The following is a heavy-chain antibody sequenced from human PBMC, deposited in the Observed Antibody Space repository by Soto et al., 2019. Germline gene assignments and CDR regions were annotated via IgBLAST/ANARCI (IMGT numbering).Heavy chain of an antibody. J-gene: IGHJ5*02. D-gene: IGHD3-3*01. CDR1: GFTFSSYW. V-gene: IGHV3-7*01. CDR3: ARAQIFWSGFNWFDP. Sequence: LRLSCAASGFTFSSYWMSWVRQAPGKGLEWVANIKQDGSEKYYVDSVKGRFTISRDNAKNSLYLQMNSLRAEDTAVYYCARAQIFWSGFNWFDPWGQGTLVTV. CDR2: IKQDGSEK.